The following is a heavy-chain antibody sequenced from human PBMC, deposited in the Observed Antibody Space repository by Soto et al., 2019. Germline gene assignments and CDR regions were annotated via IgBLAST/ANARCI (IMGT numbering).Heavy chain of an antibody. V-gene: IGHV4-31*03. Sequence: QVQLQESGPGLVKPSQTLSLTCTVSGGSISNAGYNWSWIRQHPGKGLEWIGYIYYSGSTYYNPSLKSRVTXPXAXSXXQFSLKLSSVTAADTAVYYCARYGSGSYYPTTFDYWGQGTLVTVSS. D-gene: IGHD3-10*01. J-gene: IGHJ4*02. CDR3: ARYGSGSYYPTTFDY. CDR1: GGSISNAGYN. CDR2: IYYSGST.